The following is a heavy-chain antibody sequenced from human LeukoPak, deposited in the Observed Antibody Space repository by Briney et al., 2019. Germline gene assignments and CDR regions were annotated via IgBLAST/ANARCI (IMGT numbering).Heavy chain of an antibody. D-gene: IGHD3-16*01. CDR3: ARDGGGDGFGWAFDS. CDR2: IRPSGGNT. V-gene: IGHV1-46*01. J-gene: IGHJ4*02. Sequence: ASVKVSCKASGYTFTNYYIDWVRQVPGQGLEWMGVIRPSGGNTDYAQKFQGRLTMTRDTSTSTVYMELSSLRSEDTAMYYCARDGGGDGFGWAFDSWGQGTLVTVSS. CDR1: GYTFTNYY.